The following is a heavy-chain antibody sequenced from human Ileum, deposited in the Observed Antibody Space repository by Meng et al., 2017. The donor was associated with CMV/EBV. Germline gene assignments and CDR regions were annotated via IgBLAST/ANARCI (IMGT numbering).Heavy chain of an antibody. CDR3: AREIAEAGYYYYGMDV. Sequence: SETLSLTCTVSGGSVSSGSYYWSWIRQSPGKGLEWMGYIYYSGNTNYNPSLKSRVTISVDTSKNQFSLKLRSVTAADTAVYYCAREIAEAGYYYYGMDVWGQGTTVTVSS. J-gene: IGHJ6*02. CDR1: GGSVSSGSYY. V-gene: IGHV4-61*01. D-gene: IGHD6-13*01. CDR2: IYYSGNT.